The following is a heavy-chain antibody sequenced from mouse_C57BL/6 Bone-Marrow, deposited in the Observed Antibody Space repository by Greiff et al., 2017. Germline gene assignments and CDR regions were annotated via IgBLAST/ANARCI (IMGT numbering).Heavy chain of an antibody. Sequence: EVKLMESGGGLVKPGGSLKLSCAASGFTFSSYTMSWVRQTPEKRLEWVATISGGGGNTYYPESVKGRFTISRDNAKNTLYLQMSSLRSEDTALYYGARQDDGSSRPWYFDVWGTGTTVTGSS. J-gene: IGHJ1*03. CDR1: GFTFSSYT. CDR2: ISGGGGNT. CDR3: ARQDDGSSRPWYFDV. V-gene: IGHV5-9*01. D-gene: IGHD1-1*01.